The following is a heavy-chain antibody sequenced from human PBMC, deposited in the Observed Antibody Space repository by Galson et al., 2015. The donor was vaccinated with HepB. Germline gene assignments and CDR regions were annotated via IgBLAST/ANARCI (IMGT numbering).Heavy chain of an antibody. J-gene: IGHJ3*02. V-gene: IGHV1-18*01. CDR1: GYTFTSYG. CDR3: AILSGSDQLLLDAFDI. D-gene: IGHD2-2*01. CDR2: ISAYNGNT. Sequence: SVKVSCKASGYTFTSYGISWVRQAPGQGLEWMGWISAYNGNTNYAQKLQGRVTMTTDTSTSTAYMELRSLRSDDTAVYYCAILSGSDQLLLDAFDIWGQGTMVTVSS.